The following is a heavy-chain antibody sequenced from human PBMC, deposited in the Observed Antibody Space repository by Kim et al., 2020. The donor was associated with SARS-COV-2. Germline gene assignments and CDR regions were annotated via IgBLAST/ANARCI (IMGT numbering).Heavy chain of an antibody. Sequence: GGSLRLSCAASGFTFSSYSMNWVRQAPGKGLEWVSYISSSSSTIYYADSVKGRFTISRDNAKNSLYLQMNSLRDEDTAVYYCARDKAYYYGSGGNTFDYWGQGTLVTVSS. CDR2: ISSSSSTI. D-gene: IGHD3-10*01. V-gene: IGHV3-48*02. CDR1: GFTFSSYS. CDR3: ARDKAYYYGSGGNTFDY. J-gene: IGHJ4*02.